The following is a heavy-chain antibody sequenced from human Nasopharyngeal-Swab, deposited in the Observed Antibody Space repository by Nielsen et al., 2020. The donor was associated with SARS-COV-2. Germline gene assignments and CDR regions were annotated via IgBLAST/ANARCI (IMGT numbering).Heavy chain of an antibody. V-gene: IGHV3-23*01. Sequence: GESLKISCTASGFTFSSYAMSWVRQAPGKGLEWVSSISGSGEITYYADSVKGRFTISRDNSKKTLYLQMVRLRLEDTAVYSCAKDFFVETSIAPRAPWFDPWGQGTLVTVSS. J-gene: IGHJ5*02. CDR1: GFTFSSYA. CDR2: ISGSGEIT. D-gene: IGHD2-15*01. CDR3: AKDFFVETSIAPRAPWFDP.